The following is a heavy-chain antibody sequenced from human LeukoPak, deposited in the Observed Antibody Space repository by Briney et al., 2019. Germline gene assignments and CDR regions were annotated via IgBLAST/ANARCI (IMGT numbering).Heavy chain of an antibody. CDR1: GFTFSSYW. V-gene: IGHV3-7*01. CDR3: ARDREAVADYYFDY. J-gene: IGHJ4*02. Sequence: GGSLRLSCAASGFTFSSYWMSWVRQAPGKGLEWVANIKQDGSEKYYVDSVKGRFTISRDNAKNSLCLQMNSLRAEDTAVYYCARDREAVADYYFDYWGQGTLVTVSS. D-gene: IGHD6-19*01. CDR2: IKQDGSEK.